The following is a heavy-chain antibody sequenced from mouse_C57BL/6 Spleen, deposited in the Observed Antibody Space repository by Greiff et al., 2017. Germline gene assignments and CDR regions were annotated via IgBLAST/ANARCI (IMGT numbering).Heavy chain of an antibody. Sequence: EVQLKQSGGGLVKPGGSLKLSCAASGFTFSDYGMHWVRQAPEKGLEWVAYISSGSSTIYYADTVKGRFTISRDNAKNTLFLQMTSLRSEDTAMYYCASFYAMDYWGQGTSVTVSS. V-gene: IGHV5-17*01. CDR3: ASFYAMDY. CDR2: ISSGSSTI. J-gene: IGHJ4*01. CDR1: GFTFSDYG.